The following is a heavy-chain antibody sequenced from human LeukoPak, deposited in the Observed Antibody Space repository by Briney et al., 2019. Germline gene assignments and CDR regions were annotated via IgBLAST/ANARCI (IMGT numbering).Heavy chain of an antibody. Sequence: GGSLRLSCAASGFTFSSYAMSWVRQAPGKGLEWVSAISGSGGSTYYADSAKGRFTISRDNSKNTLYLQMNSLRAEDTAVYYCAKDLLGIVVVSAFDIWGQGTMVTVSS. CDR3: AKDLLGIVVVSAFDI. J-gene: IGHJ3*02. V-gene: IGHV3-23*01. CDR1: GFTFSSYA. D-gene: IGHD3-22*01. CDR2: ISGSGGST.